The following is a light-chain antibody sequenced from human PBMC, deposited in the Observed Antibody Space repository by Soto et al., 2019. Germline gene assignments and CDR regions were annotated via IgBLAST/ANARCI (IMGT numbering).Light chain of an antibody. CDR1: SSDVGSYNL. CDR2: EGS. CDR3: CSYAGSSPV. Sequence: QSALTQPASVSGSPGQSITISCTGTSSDVGSYNLVSWYQQHPGKAPKLMIYEGSKGPSGVSNRFSGSKSGNTASLTISGLQAEDEADYYCCSYAGSSPVFGGGTKVTVL. J-gene: IGLJ2*01. V-gene: IGLV2-23*01.